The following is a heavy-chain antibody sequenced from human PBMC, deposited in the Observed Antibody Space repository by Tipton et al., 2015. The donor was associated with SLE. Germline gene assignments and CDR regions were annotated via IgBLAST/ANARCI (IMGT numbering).Heavy chain of an antibody. J-gene: IGHJ6*03. CDR3: ATSDYFYLDV. V-gene: IGHV4-38-2*02. CDR1: GYSISSGYY. CDR2: VSYSGAT. Sequence: TLSLTCTVSGYSISSGYYWGWIRQSPGKGLTWIGSVSYSGATYYYPSLKSRLSISRDTSNNQISLRLTSVTASDTGMYYCATSDYFYLDVWGKGTTVTVSS.